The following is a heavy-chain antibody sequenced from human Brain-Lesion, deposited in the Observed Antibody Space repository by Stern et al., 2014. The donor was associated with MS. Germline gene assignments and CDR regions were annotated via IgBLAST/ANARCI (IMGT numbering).Heavy chain of an antibody. CDR1: GFSFSSFG. CDR2: ISYDGSK. Sequence: VQLVESEGGVVQPGRPLRLSCAASGFSFSSFGMHWVRQAPGKGLEWVALISYDGSKDYADSVKGRFAISRDNSKNTLYLQMNSLRAEDTAVYYCAKYRQYLTFFFDFWGQGSLVTVSS. J-gene: IGHJ4*02. V-gene: IGHV3-30*18. CDR3: AKYRQYLTFFFDF. D-gene: IGHD2/OR15-2a*01.